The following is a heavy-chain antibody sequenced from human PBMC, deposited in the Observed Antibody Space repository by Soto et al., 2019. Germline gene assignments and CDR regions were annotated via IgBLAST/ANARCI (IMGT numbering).Heavy chain of an antibody. CDR1: GFTFSSYT. CDR2: ISSSSSTI. Sequence: GGSLSLPCAASGFTFSSYTMNWVRQAPGKGLEWVSYISSSSSTIYYADSVKGRFTISRDNAKNSLYLQMNSLRAEDTAVYYCAAIGYCSGGSCYSDYYYYMDVWGKGTTVTVSS. CDR3: AAIGYCSGGSCYSDYYYYMDV. J-gene: IGHJ6*03. D-gene: IGHD2-15*01. V-gene: IGHV3-48*01.